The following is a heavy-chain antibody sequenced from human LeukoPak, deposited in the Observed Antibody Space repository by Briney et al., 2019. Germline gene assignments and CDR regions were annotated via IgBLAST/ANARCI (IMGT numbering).Heavy chain of an antibody. V-gene: IGHV4-59*01. CDR2: IYYSGST. CDR3: ARDRNRAGLLDY. Sequence: KPSETLSLTCTFSGGSISSYYWSWIRQPPGKGLEWIGYIYYSGSTNYNPSLKSRVTISVDTSKNQFSLKLSSVTAADTAVYYCARDRNRAGLLDYWGQGTLVTVSS. J-gene: IGHJ4*02. CDR1: GGSISSYY. D-gene: IGHD6-13*01.